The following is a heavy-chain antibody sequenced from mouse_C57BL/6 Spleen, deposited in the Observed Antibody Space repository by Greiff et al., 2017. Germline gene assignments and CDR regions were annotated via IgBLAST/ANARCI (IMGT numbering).Heavy chain of an antibody. J-gene: IGHJ2*01. CDR2: ISYSGST. D-gene: IGHD1-2*01. Sequence: EVKLLESGPGLVKPSQSLSLTCTVTGYSITSGYGWNWIRQFPGNKLEWMGYISYSGSTNYNPSLKSRISITRDTSKNQFFLQLNAVTTEDTATYYGARTASIKYWGQGTTLTVSS. V-gene: IGHV3-2*02. CDR3: ARTASIKY. CDR1: GYSITSGYG.